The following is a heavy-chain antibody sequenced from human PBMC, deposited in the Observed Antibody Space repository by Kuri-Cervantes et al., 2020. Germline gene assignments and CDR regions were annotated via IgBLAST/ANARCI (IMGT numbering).Heavy chain of an antibody. V-gene: IGHV3-30*09. D-gene: IGHD5-18*01. Sequence: GESLKISCAASGFTFSSYAMHWVRQAPGKGLEWVAVISYDGSNKYYADSVKGRFAISRDNSKNTLYLQMNSLRAEDTAVYYCARDHSRARGYSSGFGLDYWGQGTLVTVSS. CDR1: GFTFSSYA. CDR2: ISYDGSNK. J-gene: IGHJ4*02. CDR3: ARDHSRARGYSSGFGLDY.